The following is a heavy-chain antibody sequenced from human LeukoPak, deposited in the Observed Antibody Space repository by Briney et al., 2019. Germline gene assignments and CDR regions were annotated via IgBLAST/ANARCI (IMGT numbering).Heavy chain of an antibody. J-gene: IGHJ3*01. D-gene: IGHD5-24*01. Sequence: PSETLSLTCTVSGGSISSYYWSWIRQPPGKGLEWIGYIYYSGSTNYNPSLKSRVTISVDTSKNQFSLKLSSVTAADPAFYYCAIYRGVEMATSDAFDVWGQGTMVTVSS. CDR2: IYYSGST. CDR3: AIYRGVEMATSDAFDV. V-gene: IGHV4-59*01. CDR1: GGSISSYY.